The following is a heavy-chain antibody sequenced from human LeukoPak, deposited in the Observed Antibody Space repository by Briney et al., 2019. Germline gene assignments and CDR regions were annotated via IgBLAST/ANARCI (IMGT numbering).Heavy chain of an antibody. J-gene: IGHJ5*02. D-gene: IGHD3-10*01. V-gene: IGHV1-24*01. CDR1: GYTLTELS. Sequence: ASVKVSCKVSGYTLTELSMHWVRQAPGKGLEWMGGFDPEDGETIYAQKFQGRVTMTEDTSTSTAYMELRSLRSDDTAVYYCARASRYYYGSGNFDPWGQGTLVTVSS. CDR3: ARASRYYYGSGNFDP. CDR2: FDPEDGET.